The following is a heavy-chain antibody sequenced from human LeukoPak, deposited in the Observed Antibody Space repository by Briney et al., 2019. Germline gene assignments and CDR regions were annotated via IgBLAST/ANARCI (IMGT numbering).Heavy chain of an antibody. CDR3: ARLSKYYYDSSGYYQSY. CDR1: GYSFTSYW. CDR2: IYPGDSDT. J-gene: IGHJ4*02. V-gene: IGHV5-51*01. D-gene: IGHD3-22*01. Sequence: GESLKISCKGSGYSFTSYWIGWVRQMPGKGLEWMGIIYPGDSDTRYSPSFQGQVTISADKSISTAYLQWSSLKASDTAMYYCARLSKYYYDSSGYYQSYWGQGTLVTVSS.